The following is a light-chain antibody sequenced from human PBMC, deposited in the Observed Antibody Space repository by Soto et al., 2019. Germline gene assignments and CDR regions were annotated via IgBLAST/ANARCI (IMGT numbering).Light chain of an antibody. CDR3: QQYNNWPPLT. J-gene: IGKJ4*01. CDR1: QSFSSN. V-gene: IGKV3-15*01. Sequence: EIVMTQSPATLYVSPGERATLSCRASQSFSSNLAWYQQKPGQAPRLLIYGASTRATGIPARFSGSGSGTEFTLTISSLQSEDFAVYYCQQYNNWPPLTFGGGTKVEIK. CDR2: GAS.